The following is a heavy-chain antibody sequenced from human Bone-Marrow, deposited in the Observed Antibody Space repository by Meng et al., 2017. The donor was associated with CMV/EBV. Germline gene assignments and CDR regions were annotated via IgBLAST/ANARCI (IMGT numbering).Heavy chain of an antibody. D-gene: IGHD1-26*01. CDR2: IYYSGST. J-gene: IGHJ4*02. Sequence: SETLSLTCTVSGGSISSYYWSWIRQPPGKGLEWIGYIYYSGSTNYNPSLKSRVTISVDTSKNQFPLKLSSVTAADTAVYYCASSGPFQKWELLSLGVGRCVYWGQGTLVTVSS. CDR3: ASSGPFQKWELLSLGVGRCVY. V-gene: IGHV4-59*01. CDR1: GGSISSYY.